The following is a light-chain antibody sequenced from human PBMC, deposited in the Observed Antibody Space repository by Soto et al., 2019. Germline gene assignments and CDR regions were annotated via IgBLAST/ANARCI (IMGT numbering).Light chain of an antibody. V-gene: IGKV1-33*01. CDR3: QQFNSYPLT. CDR2: DAS. Sequence: DIPLGQPPCSPPASVGDRVTITLPASQDINNYVNWYQQKPGKAPKLLIFDASTLKTGVPSRFSGSGSGTDFSFTISSLQPEDFATYYCQQFNSYPLTFGQGTRLEIK. CDR1: QDINNY. J-gene: IGKJ5*01.